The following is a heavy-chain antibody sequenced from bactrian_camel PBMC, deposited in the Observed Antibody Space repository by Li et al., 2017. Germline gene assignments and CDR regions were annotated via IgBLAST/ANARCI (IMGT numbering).Heavy chain of an antibody. Sequence: DVQLVESGGGLVPPGGSLRLSCAASGFQFSDYPMSWVRQAPGKGLEWVAQIAYDGWVTRYHDSAKGRFTISRDNARNTLYLQMNSLKPEDTAMYYCAARGRCSFDLSYYGINQWTYWGQGTQVTVS. CDR3: AARGRCSFDLSYYGINQWTY. CDR1: GFQFSDYP. D-gene: IGHD2*01. V-gene: IGHV3S42*01. CDR2: IAYDGWVT. J-gene: IGHJ4*01.